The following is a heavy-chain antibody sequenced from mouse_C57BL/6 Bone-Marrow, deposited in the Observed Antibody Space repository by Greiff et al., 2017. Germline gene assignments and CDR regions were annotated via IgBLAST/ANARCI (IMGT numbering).Heavy chain of an antibody. V-gene: IGHV1-47*01. CDR1: GYTFTTYP. CDR3: ARGGNYGGYYFDY. Sequence: VKLVESGAELVKPGASVKMSCKASGYTFTTYPIEWMKQNHGKSLEWIGNFHPYNDDTKYNEKFKGKATLTVEKSSSPVYLELSRLTSDDSAVYYCARGGNYGGYYFDYWGQGTTLTVSS. J-gene: IGHJ2*01. D-gene: IGHD2-1*01. CDR2: FHPYNDDT.